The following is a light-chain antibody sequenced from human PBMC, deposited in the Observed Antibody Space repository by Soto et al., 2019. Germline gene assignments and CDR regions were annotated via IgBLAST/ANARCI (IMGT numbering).Light chain of an antibody. J-gene: IGKJ1*01. Sequence: AIQLTQSPSSLSASVGDRVTITCRASQGIAKDLGWYQQKPGKAPRLLIFGASFLQSGVPSRFSGSGSGTDFTLTINGLPPEDFATYYCLQNYYSFRTFGQGTKVEIK. CDR1: QGIAKD. CDR3: LQNYYSFRT. CDR2: GAS. V-gene: IGKV1-6*01.